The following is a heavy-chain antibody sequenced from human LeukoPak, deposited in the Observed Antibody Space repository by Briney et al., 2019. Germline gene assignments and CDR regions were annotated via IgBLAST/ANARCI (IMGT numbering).Heavy chain of an antibody. CDR3: ARHSRITMIVVVLRRAFDI. CDR1: GVSISSYY. V-gene: IGHV4-59*08. J-gene: IGHJ3*02. CDR2: SYYSGST. D-gene: IGHD3-22*01. Sequence: SETLSLTCTVSGVSISSYYWSWIRQPPGKGLEWIGYSYYSGSTNYNPSLKSRVTISVDTSKNQFSLKLSSVTAADTAVYYCARHSRITMIVVVLRRAFDIWGQGTMVTVSS.